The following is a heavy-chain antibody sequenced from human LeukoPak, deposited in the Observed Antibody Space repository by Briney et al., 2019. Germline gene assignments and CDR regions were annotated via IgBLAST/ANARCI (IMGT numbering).Heavy chain of an antibody. J-gene: IGHJ3*02. CDR3: AKRAQYATSAFDI. V-gene: IGHV3-74*01. Sequence: PGGSLRLSCAASGFTFSSYWMHWVRQAPGKGLVWVSRINTDGSSTSYADSVKGRFTILRDNSKNTLYLQMNSLRAEDTAVYYCAKRAQYATSAFDIWAKGQWSPSLQ. CDR2: INTDGSST. CDR1: GFTFSSYW. D-gene: IGHD5-24*01.